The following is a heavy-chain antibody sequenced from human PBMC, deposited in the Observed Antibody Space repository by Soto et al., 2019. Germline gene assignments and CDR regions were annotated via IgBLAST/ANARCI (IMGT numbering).Heavy chain of an antibody. CDR1: GFSLSTSGMC. V-gene: IGHV4-31*03. J-gene: IGHJ6*01. D-gene: IGHD3-22*01. CDR2: INYSGST. Sequence: SGPTLVNPTQTLTLTCTFSGFSLSTSGMCVSWIRQHPGKGLEWIGYINYSGSTYYNPSLKSRVTISVDTSKNQFSLKLSSVTAADTAVYYCARDGPRLYYYDSSGYYYGMD. CDR3: ARDGPRLYYYDSSGYYYGMD.